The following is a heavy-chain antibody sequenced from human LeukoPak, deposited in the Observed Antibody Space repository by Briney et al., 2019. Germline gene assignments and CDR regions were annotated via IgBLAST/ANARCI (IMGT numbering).Heavy chain of an antibody. D-gene: IGHD6-13*01. CDR1: GFTFSSYW. J-gene: IGHJ4*02. V-gene: IGHV3-7*01. Sequence: GGSLRLSCAASGFTFSSYWVTWVRQAPGKGLEWVANIKPDGSVGYYVDSVRGRFLISRDNAGNSLYLQMNSLRVEDTAVYYCTQNLVAAAGDHWGQGTLLIVPS. CDR2: IKPDGSVG. CDR3: TQNLVAAAGDH.